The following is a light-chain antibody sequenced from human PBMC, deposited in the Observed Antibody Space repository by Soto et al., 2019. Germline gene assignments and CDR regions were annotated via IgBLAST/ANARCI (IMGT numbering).Light chain of an antibody. CDR3: QQYHFWWT. Sequence: DIQMTQSPSTLSASVGDRVTITCRASQNIESRLAWYQQKPGQAPKVLIYEVSYLESGVTSRFSGSGAGTEFTLTINSLQPDDFATYYCQQYHFWWTFGQGTKVKI. J-gene: IGKJ1*01. CDR2: EVS. V-gene: IGKV1-5*01. CDR1: QNIESR.